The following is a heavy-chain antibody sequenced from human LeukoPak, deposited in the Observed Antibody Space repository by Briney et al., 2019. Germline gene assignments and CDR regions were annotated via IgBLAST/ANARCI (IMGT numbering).Heavy chain of an antibody. J-gene: IGHJ4*02. CDR1: GGSISSSSYY. CDR2: IYYSGST. V-gene: IGHV4-39*07. D-gene: IGHD1-26*01. CDR3: ARDGKTENYFDY. Sequence: SETLSLTCTVSGGSISSSSYYWGWIRQPPGKGLEWIGSIYYSGSTYYNPSLKSRVTISVATSKNQFSLKLSSVTAADTAVYYCARDGKTENYFDYWGQGNLVTVSS.